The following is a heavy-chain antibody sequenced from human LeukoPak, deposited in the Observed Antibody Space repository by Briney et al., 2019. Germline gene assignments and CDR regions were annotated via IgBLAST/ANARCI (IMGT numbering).Heavy chain of an antibody. Sequence: SQTLSLTCTVSGGSISSGAYYWSWIRQPPGKGLEGIGYIYYSGSTYYNPSLKSRVTISVDTSKNQFSLKLSSVTAADTAVYYCARSAPYGDYVGYYYGMDVWGKGTTVTVSS. V-gene: IGHV4-30-4*01. CDR3: ARSAPYGDYVGYYYGMDV. D-gene: IGHD4-17*01. CDR1: GGSISSGAYY. J-gene: IGHJ6*04. CDR2: IYYSGST.